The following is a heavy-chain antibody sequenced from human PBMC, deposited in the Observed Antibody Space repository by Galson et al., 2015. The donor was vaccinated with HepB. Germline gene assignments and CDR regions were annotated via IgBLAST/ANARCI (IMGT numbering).Heavy chain of an antibody. Sequence: SLRLSCAGSGFAFSIYSMNWVRQAPGKGLEWVSSISSVSTYIYYADSVKGRFTVSRDNDNTSLYLQMNSLRAEDTAVYYCARGSGSGLTAVYFDSWGQGTLVTVSS. CDR1: GFAFSIYS. J-gene: IGHJ4*02. V-gene: IGHV3-21*01. CDR3: ARGSGSGLTAVYFDS. D-gene: IGHD6-19*01. CDR2: ISSVSTYI.